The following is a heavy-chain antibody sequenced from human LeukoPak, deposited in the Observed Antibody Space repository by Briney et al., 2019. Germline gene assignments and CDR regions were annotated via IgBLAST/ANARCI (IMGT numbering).Heavy chain of an antibody. Sequence: SETLSLTCSVSGGSISSGDYFWTWIRQPPGKGLEWIGSIYYSGSTYYNPSLKSRVTISVDTSKNQFSLKLSSVTAADTAVYYCARQIVGATNFDYWGQGTLVTVSS. CDR1: GGSISSGDYF. D-gene: IGHD1-26*01. CDR2: IYYSGST. CDR3: ARQIVGATNFDY. V-gene: IGHV4-39*01. J-gene: IGHJ4*02.